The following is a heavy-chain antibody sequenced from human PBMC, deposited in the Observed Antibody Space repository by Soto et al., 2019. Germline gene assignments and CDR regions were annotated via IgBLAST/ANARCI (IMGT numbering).Heavy chain of an antibody. CDR3: ARSGYYYAESLHL. CDR1: GGSISNYY. J-gene: IGHJ1*01. D-gene: IGHD3-22*01. CDR2: VYNVGTT. V-gene: IGHV4-59*01. Sequence: SLSLTCTVSGGSISNYYWSWIRQAPGTGLEWMGYVYNVGTTNYNPSLKSRVTMSVDRSKNQFSLKLISVTAADTAVYYCARSGYYYAESLHLWGQGTLVTVSS.